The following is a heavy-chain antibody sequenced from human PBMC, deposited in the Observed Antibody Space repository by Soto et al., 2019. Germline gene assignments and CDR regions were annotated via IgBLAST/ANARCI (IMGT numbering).Heavy chain of an antibody. D-gene: IGHD1-1*01. CDR2: ISDDGSTA. CDR3: ARGPRVSSTGTGAH. V-gene: IGHV3-74*01. CDR1: GFTFSAYW. J-gene: IGHJ4*02. Sequence: GSLRLSCAVSGFTFSAYWMHLVRQVPGKGLTWVSRISDDGSTATYADSVKGRFIISRDNAKNTLYLEMNTLRADDSGLYYCARGPRVSSTGTGAHWGRGTLVTVSS.